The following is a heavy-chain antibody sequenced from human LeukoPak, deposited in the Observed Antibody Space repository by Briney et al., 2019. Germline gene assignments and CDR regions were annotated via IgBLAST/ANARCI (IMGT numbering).Heavy chain of an antibody. CDR2: INPSGGST. CDR1: GGTFSSYA. Sequence: ASVKVSCKASGGTFSSYAISWVRQAPGQGLEWMGIINPSGGSTSYAQKFQGRVTMTRDTSTSTVYMELSSLRSEDTAVYYCASLGGNSGVFDYWGQGTLVTVSS. J-gene: IGHJ4*02. CDR3: ASLGGNSGVFDY. V-gene: IGHV1-46*01. D-gene: IGHD4-23*01.